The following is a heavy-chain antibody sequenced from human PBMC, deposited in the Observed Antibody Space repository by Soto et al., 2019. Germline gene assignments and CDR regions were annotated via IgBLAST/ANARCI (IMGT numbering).Heavy chain of an antibody. CDR1: GASLSSDY. Sequence: QVQLQESGPGLVRPSETLSLSCTVSGASLSSDYWAWIRQSPGKGLEWVGYMSYSGGTNYKPSLRSRGTMSLDTSKNQFSLKLSSVTAADTAVYSWARGGGAGWFDPWGQGTLVTVSA. CDR2: MSYSGGT. V-gene: IGHV4-59*01. CDR3: ARGGGAGWFDP. J-gene: IGHJ5*02. D-gene: IGHD1-26*01.